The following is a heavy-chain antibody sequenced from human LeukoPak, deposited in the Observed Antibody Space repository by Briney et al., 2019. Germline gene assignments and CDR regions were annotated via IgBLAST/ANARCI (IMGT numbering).Heavy chain of an antibody. D-gene: IGHD2-2*01. CDR1: GYSLSSGYY. Sequence: SETLSLTCAVSGYSLSSGYYWGWLRPPPGEGLEWIGSIYHSGSTYDTPSIKSRVTISVDTSKTQFSLKLSSVSAADTAVYYCSRLWRSSTSCRDWGQGTLVTVSS. CDR3: SRLWRSSTSCRD. V-gene: IGHV4-38-2*01. CDR2: IYHSGST. J-gene: IGHJ4*02.